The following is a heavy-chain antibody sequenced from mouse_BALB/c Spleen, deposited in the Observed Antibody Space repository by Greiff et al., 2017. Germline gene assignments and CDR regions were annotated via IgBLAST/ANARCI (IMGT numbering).Heavy chain of an antibody. CDR1: GFNIKDTY. V-gene: IGHV14-3*02. Sequence: EVKVVESGAELVKPGASVKLSCTASGFNIKDTYMHWVKQRPEQGLEWIGRIDPANGNTKYDPKFQGKATITADTSSNTAYLQLSSLTSEDTAVYYCAYYFDYWGQGTTLTVSS. CDR2: IDPANGNT. J-gene: IGHJ2*01. CDR3: AYYFDY.